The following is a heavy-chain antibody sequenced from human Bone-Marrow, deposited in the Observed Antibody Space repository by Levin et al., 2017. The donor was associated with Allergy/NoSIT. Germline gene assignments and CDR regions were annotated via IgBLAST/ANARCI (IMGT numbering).Heavy chain of an antibody. D-gene: IGHD5-24*01. Sequence: LTGGSLRLSCAGSGFIFSSSDMAWVRQPPGKGLQWVSGITASGDDTYYAESVKGRFTISRDDSKNMVYLEMNALRNDDTALYYCAKPEEMATTPPDYWGQGTLVTVSS. CDR3: AKPEEMATTPPDY. CDR2: ITASGDDT. V-gene: IGHV3-23*01. J-gene: IGHJ4*02. CDR1: GFIFSSSD.